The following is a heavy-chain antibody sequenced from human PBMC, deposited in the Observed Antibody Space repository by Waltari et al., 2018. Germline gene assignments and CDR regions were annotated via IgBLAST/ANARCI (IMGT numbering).Heavy chain of an antibody. V-gene: IGHV3-15*07. J-gene: IGHJ6*02. CDR2: IKRKTDVGTT. D-gene: IGHD2-15*01. CDR1: GFTFTNAW. Sequence: DVQLVESGGGLIKPGGSLRLSCAASGFTFTNAWMNWVRQAPGKGLEWVGRIKRKTDVGTTDYAAPVDGRFSISRDDSKNTVYLQMNGLKTEDTAVYYCTAGAVASAVVSPTSYYFGMDVWGQGTTVTVSS. CDR3: TAGAVASAVVSPTSYYFGMDV.